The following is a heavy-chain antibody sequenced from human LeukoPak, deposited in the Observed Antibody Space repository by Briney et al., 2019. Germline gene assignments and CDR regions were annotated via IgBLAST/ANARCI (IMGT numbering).Heavy chain of an antibody. D-gene: IGHD3-10*01. CDR2: IRGDWHDT. Sequence: GSLRLSCTASGLRFSDLWMHWVRQAPGKGLVWVSRIRGDWHDTTYADSVKGRFTISRDNAKNSLYLQMNSLRAEDTAVYYCARGYYGSGSYWGYWGQGTLVTVSS. V-gene: IGHV3-74*01. CDR1: GLRFSDLW. CDR3: ARGYYGSGSYWGY. J-gene: IGHJ4*02.